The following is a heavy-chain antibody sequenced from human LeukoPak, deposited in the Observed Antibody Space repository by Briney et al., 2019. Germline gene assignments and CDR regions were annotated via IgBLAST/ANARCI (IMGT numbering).Heavy chain of an antibody. D-gene: IGHD3-3*01. V-gene: IGHV1-18*01. CDR1: GYTFTSYG. CDR2: ISAYNGNT. J-gene: IGHJ3*02. CDR3: ARHITLIGVVVRSGAFDI. Sequence: GASVKVSCKASGYTFTSYGISWVRQAPGQGLEWMGWISAYNGNTNYAQKLQGRVTMTTDTSTSTAYMELRSLRSDDTAVYYCARHITLIGVVVRSGAFDIWGQGTMVTVSS.